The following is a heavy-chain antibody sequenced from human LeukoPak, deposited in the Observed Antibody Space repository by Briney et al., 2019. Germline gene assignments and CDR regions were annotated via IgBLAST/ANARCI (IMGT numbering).Heavy chain of an antibody. V-gene: IGHV3-21*01. CDR2: IFSSGSYI. CDR3: ATAGSGSTDYFDY. J-gene: IGHJ4*02. D-gene: IGHD1-26*01. CDR1: GFTFSSYT. Sequence: GESLRLSCAASGFTFSSYTMIWVRQAPGKGLEWVSSIFSSGSYIYYADSVKGRFTISRDNSKNTLYLQMSSLRAEDTALYYCATAGSGSTDYFDYWGQGTLVTVSS.